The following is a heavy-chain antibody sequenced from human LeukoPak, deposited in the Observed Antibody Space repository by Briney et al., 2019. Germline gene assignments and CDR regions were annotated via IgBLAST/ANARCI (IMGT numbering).Heavy chain of an antibody. J-gene: IGHJ4*02. CDR3: ASLFTVAGTVDY. D-gene: IGHD6-19*01. V-gene: IGHV3-23*01. Sequence: GGSLRLSCAASGFTFSYYGMNWVRQAPGKGLEWVSGVTGSGTSTYYADSVRGRFTISRDNSKNTLYLQMNSLRSEDTAVYYCASLFTVAGTVDYWGQGTLVTVSS. CDR1: GFTFSYYG. CDR2: VTGSGTST.